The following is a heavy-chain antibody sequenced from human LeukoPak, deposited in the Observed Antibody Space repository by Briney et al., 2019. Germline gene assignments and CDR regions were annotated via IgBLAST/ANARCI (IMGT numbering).Heavy chain of an antibody. J-gene: IGHJ4*02. D-gene: IGHD4-17*01. CDR2: ISPNSGGT. Sequence: ASVKVSCKASGYTFTGYYIHWVRQAPGQGLEWMGWISPNSGGTNYAQKLQGRVTMTTDTSTSTAYMELRSLRSDDTAVYYCARDSHDYGDLTHIDYWGQGTLVTVSS. CDR3: ARDSHDYGDLTHIDY. CDR1: GYTFTGYY. V-gene: IGHV1-2*02.